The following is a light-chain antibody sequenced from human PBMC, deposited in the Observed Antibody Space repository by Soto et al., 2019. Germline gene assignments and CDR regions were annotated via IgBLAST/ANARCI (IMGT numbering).Light chain of an antibody. CDR3: QQYGSSPRT. V-gene: IGKV3-20*01. J-gene: IGKJ1*01. CDR1: QSVSNNF. Sequence: EIVLTQSPGTLSLSPGERATLSCRASQSVSNNFLAWYRQKPGQAPRLLIYCASFRATGIPDRFSGSGSGTDFTLTIRRLEPEDFAVYYCQQYGSSPRTFGQGTKVELK. CDR2: CAS.